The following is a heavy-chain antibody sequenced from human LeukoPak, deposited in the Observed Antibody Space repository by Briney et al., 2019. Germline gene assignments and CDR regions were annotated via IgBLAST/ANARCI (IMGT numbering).Heavy chain of an antibody. D-gene: IGHD4-17*01. V-gene: IGHV3-7*03. CDR2: IKQNGAEE. CDR3: ARYTAVSSPGAFDI. J-gene: IGHJ3*02. CDR1: GFTFRSFW. Sequence: GGSLRLSCAASGFTFRSFWMSWVRQAPGERLEWVANIKQNGAEEYYMDSVKGRFTISRDNAKNSVYLQMNSLRVEDTAMYYCARYTAVSSPGAFDIWGQGTMVTVSS.